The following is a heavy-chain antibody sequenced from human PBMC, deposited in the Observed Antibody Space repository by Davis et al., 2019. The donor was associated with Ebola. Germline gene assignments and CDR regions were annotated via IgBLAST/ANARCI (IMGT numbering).Heavy chain of an antibody. V-gene: IGHV3-23*01. J-gene: IGHJ4*02. CDR3: ARYSSAWYATSYYFDS. CDR1: GFTFSTYT. CDR2: ISGSGDST. D-gene: IGHD6-13*01. Sequence: GESLKISCAASGFTFSTYTMTWVRQAPGKGLEWVSGISGSGDSTYYTDSVRGRFTISRDNSKNTLYLQMNSLRAEDTAVYYWARYSSAWYATSYYFDSWGQGTLVTVSS.